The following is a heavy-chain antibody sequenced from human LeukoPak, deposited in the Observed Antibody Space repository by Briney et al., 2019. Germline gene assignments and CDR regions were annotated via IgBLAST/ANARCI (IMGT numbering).Heavy chain of an antibody. D-gene: IGHD3-22*01. CDR3: TLWASYHSSGPTNY. J-gene: IGHJ4*02. Sequence: PGGSLRLSCTASGFTFGDYAMSWFRQAPGKGLEWVGFIRSKAYGGTTEYAASVKGRFTISRDDSKSIAYLQMNSLKTEDTAVYYCTLWASYHSSGPTNYWGQGTLVTVSS. V-gene: IGHV3-49*03. CDR1: GFTFGDYA. CDR2: IRSKAYGGTT.